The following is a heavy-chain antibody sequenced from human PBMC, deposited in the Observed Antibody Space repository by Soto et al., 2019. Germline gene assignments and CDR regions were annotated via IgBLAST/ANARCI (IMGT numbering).Heavy chain of an antibody. CDR2: FDPEDGET. J-gene: IGHJ6*02. CDR1: GYTLTELS. Sequence: ASVKVSCKVSGYTLTELSMHWVRQAPGKGLEWMGGFDPEDGETIYAQKFQGRVTMTEDTSTDTAYMELSSLRSEDTAVYYCATVRVYSGSALLYYYYGMDVWGQGTTGTVSS. D-gene: IGHD1-26*01. CDR3: ATVRVYSGSALLYYYYGMDV. V-gene: IGHV1-24*01.